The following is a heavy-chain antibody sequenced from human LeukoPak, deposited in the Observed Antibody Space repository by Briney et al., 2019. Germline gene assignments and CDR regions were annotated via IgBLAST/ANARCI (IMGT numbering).Heavy chain of an antibody. CDR2: IKSDGSST. CDR1: GFTFDDYG. Sequence: PGGSLRLSCAASGFTFDDYGMSWVRQAPGKGLVWVSRIKSDGSSTSYADSVKGRFTISRDNAKNTLYLQMNSLRAEDTAVYYCARGNYYGMDVWGQGTTVTVSS. V-gene: IGHV3-74*01. D-gene: IGHD3-10*01. CDR3: ARGNYYGMDV. J-gene: IGHJ6*02.